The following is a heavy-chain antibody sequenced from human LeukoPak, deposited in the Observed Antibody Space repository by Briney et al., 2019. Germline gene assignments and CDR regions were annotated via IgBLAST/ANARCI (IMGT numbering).Heavy chain of an antibody. D-gene: IGHD6-19*01. CDR3: ARGSSGWSFDY. CDR1: GFSFSSFW. CDR2: INHDGSER. J-gene: IGHJ4*02. Sequence: PGGSLRLSCAASGFSFSSFWMSWVRQAPGKGLEWVATINHDGSERFYVDSVKGRFTISRDNAQKSLFLQMTSLRAEDTAVSSCARGSSGWSFDYWGQGTLVTVSS. V-gene: IGHV3-7*05.